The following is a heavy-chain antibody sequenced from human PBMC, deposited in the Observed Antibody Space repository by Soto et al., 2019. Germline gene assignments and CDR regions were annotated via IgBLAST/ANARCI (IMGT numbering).Heavy chain of an antibody. CDR3: AREWDNVVVGVAPGQYYGMDV. D-gene: IGHD2-15*01. CDR1: GGSISSSSYY. Sequence: PSETLSLTCTVSGGSISSSSYYWGWIRQPPGKGLEWIGSIYYSGSTYYNPSLKSRVTISVDTSKNQFSLKLSSVTAADTAVYYCAREWDNVVVGVAPGQYYGMDVWGQGTTVTVS. V-gene: IGHV4-39*02. J-gene: IGHJ6*02. CDR2: IYYSGST.